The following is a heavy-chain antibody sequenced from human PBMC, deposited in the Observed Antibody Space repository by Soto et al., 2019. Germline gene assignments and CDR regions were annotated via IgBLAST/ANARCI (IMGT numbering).Heavy chain of an antibody. CDR1: GYTFTGYY. CDR3: ARVSGYCSSTSCYSDYYYYGMDV. Sequence: GASVKVSCKASGYTFTGYYMHWVRQAPGQGLEWMGWINPNSGGTNYAQKFQGRGTMTRDTSISTAYMELSRLRSDDTAVYYCARVSGYCSSTSCYSDYYYYGMDVWGQGTTVTVSS. V-gene: IGHV1-2*02. D-gene: IGHD2-2*02. CDR2: INPNSGGT. J-gene: IGHJ6*02.